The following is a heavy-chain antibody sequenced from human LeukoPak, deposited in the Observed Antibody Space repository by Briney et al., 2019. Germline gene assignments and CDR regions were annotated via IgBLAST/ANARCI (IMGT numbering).Heavy chain of an antibody. CDR1: GYTFTSYA. V-gene: IGHV1-3*01. CDR3: ARRYSGYGPDSNLADY. D-gene: IGHD5-12*01. Sequence: GASVKVSCKASGYTFTSYAMHWVRQAPGQRLEWMGWINAGNGNTKYSQKLQGRVTMTTDTSTSTAYMELRSLRSDDTAVYYCARRYSGYGPDSNLADYWGQGTLVTVSS. CDR2: INAGNGNT. J-gene: IGHJ4*02.